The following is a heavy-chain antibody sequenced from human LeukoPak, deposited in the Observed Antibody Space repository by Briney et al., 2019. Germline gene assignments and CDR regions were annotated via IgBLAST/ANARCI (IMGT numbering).Heavy chain of an antibody. Sequence: GGSLRLSCAASGFTFSSYAMSWVRQAPGKGLEWVSAISGSGGSTYYADSVKGRFTTSRDNSKNTLYLQMNSLRAEDTAVYYCAKADFGHYYDSSGYYPPLYFDYWGQGTLVTVSS. CDR3: AKADFGHYYDSSGYYPPLYFDY. J-gene: IGHJ4*02. D-gene: IGHD3-22*01. V-gene: IGHV3-23*01. CDR2: ISGSGGST. CDR1: GFTFSSYA.